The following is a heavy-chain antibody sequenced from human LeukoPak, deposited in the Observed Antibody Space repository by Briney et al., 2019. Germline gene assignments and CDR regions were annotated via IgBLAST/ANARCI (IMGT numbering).Heavy chain of an antibody. CDR1: GFTFSTYS. J-gene: IGHJ4*02. Sequence: AGYLRLNCAASGFTFSTYSMNWVRHAPGNGLEWVSTLSIGSSIISYADSVKGPFTISRDKAKTSLFLQMNGLVGEDNSIYLCSRESSGYFDWGQGTLVTVSS. CDR3: SRESSGYFD. V-gene: IGHV3-21*01. D-gene: IGHD3-22*01. CDR2: LSIGSSII.